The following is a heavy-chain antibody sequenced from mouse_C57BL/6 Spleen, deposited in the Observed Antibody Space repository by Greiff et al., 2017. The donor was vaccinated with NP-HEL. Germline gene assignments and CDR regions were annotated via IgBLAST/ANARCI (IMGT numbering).Heavy chain of an antibody. V-gene: IGHV1-74*01. J-gene: IGHJ2*01. CDR1: GYTFTSYW. CDR2: IHPSDSGT. Sequence: VQLQQPGAELVKPGASVKVSCKASGYTFTSYWMHWVKQRPGQGLEWIGRIHPSDSGTNYNQKFKGKATLTVDKSSSTAYMQLSSLTSEDSAVYYCAKAYYSNSYYFDYWGQGTTLTVSS. D-gene: IGHD2-5*01. CDR3: AKAYYSNSYYFDY.